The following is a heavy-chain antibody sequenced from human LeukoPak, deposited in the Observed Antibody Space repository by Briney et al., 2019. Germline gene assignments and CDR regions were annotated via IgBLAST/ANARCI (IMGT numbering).Heavy chain of an antibody. V-gene: IGHV4-30-2*01. D-gene: IGHD2-8*01. J-gene: IGHJ4*02. CDR3: ARKYCTNGVCGNFEY. CDR2: IYHSGST. CDR1: GGSISSGGYS. Sequence: SETLSLTCAVSGGSISSGGYSWSWIRQPPGKGLEWIGYIYHSGSTYYNPSLKSRVTISVDRSKNQFSLKLSSVTAADTAVYFCARKYCTNGVCGNFEYLGQGTLVTVSS.